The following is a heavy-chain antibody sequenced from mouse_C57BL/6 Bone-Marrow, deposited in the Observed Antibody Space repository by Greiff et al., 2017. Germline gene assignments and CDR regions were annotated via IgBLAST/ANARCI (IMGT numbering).Heavy chain of an antibody. V-gene: IGHV5-17*01. D-gene: IGHD1-1*01. CDR2: ISSGSSTI. J-gene: IGHJ3*01. CDR1: GFTFSDYG. Sequence: EVQLVESGGGLVKPGGSLKLSCAASGFTFSDYGMHWVRQAPEKGLEWVAYISSGSSTIYYADTVKGRFTISRDNAKNTLFLQMTSLRSADTDMXYCARRSSYDWFAYWGQGTLVTVSA. CDR3: ARRSSYDWFAY.